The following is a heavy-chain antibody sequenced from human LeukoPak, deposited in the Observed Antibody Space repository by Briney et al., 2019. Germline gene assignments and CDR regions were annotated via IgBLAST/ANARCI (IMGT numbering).Heavy chain of an antibody. D-gene: IGHD2-15*01. CDR3: ARVKAGVVVVVAATQGDY. Sequence: ASVKVSCKASGYTFTGYYMHWVRQAPGQGLEWMGWINPNSGGTNYAQKFQGRVTMTRDTSISTAYMELSRLRSDDTAVYYCARVKAGVVVVVAATQGDYWGQGTLVTVSS. CDR1: GYTFTGYY. V-gene: IGHV1-2*02. J-gene: IGHJ4*02. CDR2: INPNSGGT.